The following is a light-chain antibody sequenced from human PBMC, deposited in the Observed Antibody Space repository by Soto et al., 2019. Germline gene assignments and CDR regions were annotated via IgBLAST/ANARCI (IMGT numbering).Light chain of an antibody. J-gene: IGKJ2*01. Sequence: EIVLTQSPATLSLSPGERATLSCRASQSVSRYIAWYQQKPGQTPRLLIYDASNKATGIPARFSGSGSGTDFTLTSSSLEPEDFAVYYCLQRANWYTFGQGTKLEIK. CDR1: QSVSRY. CDR3: LQRANWYT. V-gene: IGKV3-11*01. CDR2: DAS.